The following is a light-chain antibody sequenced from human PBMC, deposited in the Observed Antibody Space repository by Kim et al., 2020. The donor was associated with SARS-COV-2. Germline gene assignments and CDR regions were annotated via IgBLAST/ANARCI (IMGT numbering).Light chain of an antibody. CDR2: RNN. Sequence: ELTQPPSASGTPGQRVTISCSGSSSNIGSNYVYWYQQLPGTAPKLLIYRNNQRPSGVPDRFSGSMSGTSASLAISGLRSEDEADYYCAAWDDSLSGPVFGGGTQLTVL. J-gene: IGLJ2*01. CDR3: AAWDDSLSGPV. V-gene: IGLV1-47*01. CDR1: SSNIGSNY.